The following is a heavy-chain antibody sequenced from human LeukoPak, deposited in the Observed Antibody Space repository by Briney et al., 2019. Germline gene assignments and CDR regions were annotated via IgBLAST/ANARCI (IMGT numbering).Heavy chain of an antibody. CDR2: INHSGST. CDR1: GGSFSGHY. V-gene: IGHV4-34*01. Sequence: SETLSLTCAVYGGSFSGHYWSWIRQPPGKGLEWIGEINHSGSTNYNPSLKSRVTISIDTSKNQFSLKLSSVTAADTAVYYCGRDALVGYFSYYYMDVWGKGTTVTVSS. CDR3: GRDALVGYFSYYYMDV. J-gene: IGHJ6*03. D-gene: IGHD2-15*01.